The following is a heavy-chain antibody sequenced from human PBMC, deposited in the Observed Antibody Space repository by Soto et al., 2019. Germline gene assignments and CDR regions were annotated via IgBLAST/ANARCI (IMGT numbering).Heavy chain of an antibody. CDR3: ARFGYSTNIGIDY. J-gene: IGHJ4*02. CDR1: GGSISSGNYY. V-gene: IGHV4-31*03. Sequence: PSETLSLTCTVSGGSISSGNYYWSWIRQHPGKGLEWIGYIYYSGSTYYNPSLKSRVTMSVDTSKNQFSLKLSAVTAADTAVYYCARFGYSTNIGIDYWGQGTLVTVSS. CDR2: IYYSGST. D-gene: IGHD3-22*01.